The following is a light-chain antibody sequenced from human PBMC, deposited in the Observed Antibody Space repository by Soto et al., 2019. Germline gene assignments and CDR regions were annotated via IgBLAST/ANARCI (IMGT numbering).Light chain of an antibody. Sequence: QSVLTPEASVSGTVGQKVTLSCTGNINNVGRYAVGWYQQISHGAPKTVMFGNSLPSGIPDRLSGSESATTASLTLAGLLPEYQTDLYFASWDYSLSAHFVFGPGTKVTVL. CDR2: GNS. CDR1: INNVGRYA. J-gene: IGLJ1*01. V-gene: IGLV1-44*01. CDR3: ASWDYSLSAHFV.